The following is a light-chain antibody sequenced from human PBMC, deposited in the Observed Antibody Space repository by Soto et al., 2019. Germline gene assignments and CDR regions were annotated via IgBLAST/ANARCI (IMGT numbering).Light chain of an antibody. V-gene: IGKV1-5*03. Sequence: DIQMTQSPSTLSASVGDRVTITCRASQSISSWLAWYQQKPGKAPKLLIYKASTLESGVPSRFSGSGSGTDFTLTISSLQPEDFATYYCQQYDTYSTFGQGTKVDI. J-gene: IGKJ1*01. CDR3: QQYDTYST. CDR1: QSISSW. CDR2: KAS.